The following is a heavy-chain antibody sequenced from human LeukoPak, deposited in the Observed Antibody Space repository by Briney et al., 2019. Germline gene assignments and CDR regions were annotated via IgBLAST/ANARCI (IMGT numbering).Heavy chain of an antibody. CDR1: GCSFANYW. J-gene: IGHJ3*02. CDR3: ARPNRGSYSVAFDI. Sequence: GESLKISCKGYGCSFANYWIGWVRQMPGKGLEWMGIIYPGDSDARYSPSFQGQVTLSADKSISTAYLQWSSLKASDTAMYYCARPNRGSYSVAFDIWGQGTMVIVSS. V-gene: IGHV5-51*01. D-gene: IGHD3-10*01. CDR2: IYPGDSDA.